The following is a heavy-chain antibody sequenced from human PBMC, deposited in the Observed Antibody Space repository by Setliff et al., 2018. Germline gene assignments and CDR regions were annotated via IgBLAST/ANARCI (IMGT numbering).Heavy chain of an antibody. Sequence: SETLSLTCTVSGGSVSSTSHYWGWIRQPPGKGMEWIGSVYYSGYTYYNPSLQSRVTISVDMSKNQFSMKLTSVAAADTAVYYCARVDFTMIQGVLGLWGQGTLVTVSS. V-gene: IGHV4-39*07. J-gene: IGHJ1*01. CDR2: VYYSGYT. D-gene: IGHD3-10*01. CDR1: GGSVSSTSHY. CDR3: ARVDFTMIQGVLGL.